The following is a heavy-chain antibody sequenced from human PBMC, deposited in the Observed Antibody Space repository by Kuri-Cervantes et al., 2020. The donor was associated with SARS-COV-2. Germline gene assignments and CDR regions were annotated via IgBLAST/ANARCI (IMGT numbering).Heavy chain of an antibody. J-gene: IGHJ6*03. CDR3: HLEVVPAATPGYMDV. CDR2: IRYDGTNK. Sequence: GESLKISCAASGFTFRRYVMHWVRQAPGKGLEWVAFIRYDGTNKYYADSVKGRFTISRDNSKNTLYLQMNSLRAEDTAVYYCHLEVVPAATPGYMDVWGKGTTVTVSS. CDR1: GFTFRRYV. D-gene: IGHD2-2*01. V-gene: IGHV3-30*02.